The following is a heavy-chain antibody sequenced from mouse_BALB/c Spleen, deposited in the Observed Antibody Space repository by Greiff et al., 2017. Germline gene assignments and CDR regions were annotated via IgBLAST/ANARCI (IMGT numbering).Heavy chain of an antibody. D-gene: IGHD4-1*02. Sequence: EVKLQQSGPELVKPGASVKISCKASGYSFTDYIMLWVKQSHGKSLEWIGNINPYYGSTSYNLKFKGKATLTVDKSSSTAYMQLNSLTSEDSAVYYCARSTGTFDYWGQSTTLTVSS. CDR2: INPYYGST. V-gene: IGHV1-39*01. CDR1: GYSFTDYI. J-gene: IGHJ2*01. CDR3: ARSTGTFDY.